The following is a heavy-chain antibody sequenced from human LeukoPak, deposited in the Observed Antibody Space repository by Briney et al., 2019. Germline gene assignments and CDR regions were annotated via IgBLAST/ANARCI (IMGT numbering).Heavy chain of an antibody. V-gene: IGHV4-39*07. CDR1: GGSISSSSYY. D-gene: IGHD1-1*01. Sequence: PSETLSLTCTVSGGSISSSSYYWGWIRQPPGKGLEWIGSIYYSGSTYYNPSLKSRVTISADPSKKQFSLGLASVAAADTAIYYCIRGVPSYNWNVHGAPGGDSVASWGQGTLITVSS. CDR2: IYYSGST. J-gene: IGHJ4*02. CDR3: IRGVPSYNWNVHGAPGGDSVAS.